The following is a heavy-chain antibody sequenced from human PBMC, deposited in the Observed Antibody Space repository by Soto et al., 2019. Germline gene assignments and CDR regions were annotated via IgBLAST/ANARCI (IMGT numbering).Heavy chain of an antibody. Sequence: QVQLVQSGGEVKKPGASVKVSCKASGYTFTSYGINWVRQAPGQGLEWMGWISPDNGNTNYAQKLQGRVTMTTDTSTSTAYMELRSLRSDGTAVYYCARALGYSGYAGMDVWGQGTTVTVSS. CDR1: GYTFTSYG. CDR2: ISPDNGNT. V-gene: IGHV1-18*01. CDR3: ARALGYSGYAGMDV. D-gene: IGHD5-12*01. J-gene: IGHJ6*02.